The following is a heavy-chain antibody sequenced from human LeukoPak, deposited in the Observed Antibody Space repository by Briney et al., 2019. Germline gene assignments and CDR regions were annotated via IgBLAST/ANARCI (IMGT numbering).Heavy chain of an antibody. CDR2: IKSKTDGGTT. D-gene: IGHD3-9*01. J-gene: IGHJ3*02. CDR3: TTDRRYYDILTGYYKRAFDI. V-gene: IGHV3-15*01. Sequence: GGSLRLSCAASGFTFSNAWMSWVRQAPGKGLEWVGRIKSKTDGGTTDYAAPVKGRFTISRDDSKNTLYLQMNSLKTEDTAVYYCTTDRRYYDILTGYYKRAFDIWGQGTMVTVSS. CDR1: GFTFSNAW.